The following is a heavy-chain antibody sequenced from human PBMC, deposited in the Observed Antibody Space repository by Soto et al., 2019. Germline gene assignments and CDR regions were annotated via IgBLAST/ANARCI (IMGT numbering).Heavy chain of an antibody. CDR1: GGTIRSPDW. V-gene: IGHV4-4*02. Sequence: SETLSLTCGVSGGTIRSPDWWTWVRQPPGKGLEWIGEIFQSGSTNYTPSLDSRVTISVDKSKNQFSLTLTSVTAADTAVYFCARGRGRYSSGWSWFDPWGQGILVTVSS. CDR3: ARGRGRYSSGWSWFDP. J-gene: IGHJ5*02. CDR2: IFQSGST. D-gene: IGHD6-19*01.